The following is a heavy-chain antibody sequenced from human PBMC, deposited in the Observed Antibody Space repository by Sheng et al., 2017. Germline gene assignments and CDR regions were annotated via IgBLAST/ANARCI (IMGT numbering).Heavy chain of an antibody. J-gene: IGHJ6*02. CDR1: GGSFSGYY. D-gene: IGHD6-6*01. Sequence: QVQLQQWGAGLLKPSETLSLTCAVYGGSFSGYYWSWIRQPPGKGLEWIGEINHSGSTNYNPSLKSRVTISVDTSKNQFSLKLSSVTAADTAVYYCAGIIAARLVSMDVWGQGTTVTVSS. CDR2: INHSGST. V-gene: IGHV4-34*01. CDR3: AGIIAARLVSMDV.